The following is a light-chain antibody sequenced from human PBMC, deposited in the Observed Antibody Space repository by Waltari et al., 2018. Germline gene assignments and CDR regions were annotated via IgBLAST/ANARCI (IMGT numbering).Light chain of an antibody. CDR3: QSYDGTNWV. CDR2: EDH. CDR1: SGSIASNY. Sequence: NFMLTQPHSVSESPGKTVTISCSGSSGSIASNYVQWYQQRPGSAPNPLIYEDHQRPSGVPDRFSGSIDSSSNSASLTISGLKTEDEADYYCQSYDGTNWVFGGGTKLTVL. J-gene: IGLJ3*02. V-gene: IGLV6-57*02.